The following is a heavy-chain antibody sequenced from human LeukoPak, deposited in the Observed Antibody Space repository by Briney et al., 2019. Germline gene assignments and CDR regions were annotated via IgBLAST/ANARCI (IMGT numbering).Heavy chain of an antibody. V-gene: IGHV4-38-2*02. J-gene: IGHJ6*03. CDR1: RYSIRSGYY. D-gene: IGHD2-2*01. CDR2: IFHRGRT. Sequence: SETLSLTCTVSRYSIRSGYYWGWIRQPPGKGLEWIGSIFHRGRTFYDASLKSRVTISVDTSKNQFSLRLSSVTAADTAVYYCARVVVERKRYYYYYYMDVWGKGITVTVSS. CDR3: ARVVVERKRYYYYYYMDV.